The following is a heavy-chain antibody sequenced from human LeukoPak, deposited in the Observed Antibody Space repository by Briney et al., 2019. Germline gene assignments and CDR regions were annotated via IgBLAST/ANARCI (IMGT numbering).Heavy chain of an antibody. D-gene: IGHD6-19*01. CDR2: TYYRSKWYN. CDR3: ARDSGWLIDY. J-gene: IGHJ4*02. Sequence: SQTLSLTCALSGDSVSSNSAAWSWIRQSPSRGLEWLGRTYYRSKWYNGYAVSVKSRITINPDTSKNQFSLQMNSVTPEDTAVYYCARDSGWLIDYWGQGTLVTVSS. CDR1: GDSVSSNSAA. V-gene: IGHV6-1*01.